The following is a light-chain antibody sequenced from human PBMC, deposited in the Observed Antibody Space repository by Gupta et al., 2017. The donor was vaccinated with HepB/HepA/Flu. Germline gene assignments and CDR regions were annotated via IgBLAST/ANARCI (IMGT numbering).Light chain of an antibody. V-gene: IGKV4-1*01. CDR2: WAS. CDR1: QSVLYSSNNKNY. Sequence: DIVMTQSPDSLAVSLGERATINCKSSQSVLYSSNNKNYLAWYQQKPGQPPKLLIYWASTRESGVPDRFSGSGSGTDFTLTISSLQAEDVAVYYCQHGFTFGGGTKVEIK. J-gene: IGKJ4*01. CDR3: QHGFT.